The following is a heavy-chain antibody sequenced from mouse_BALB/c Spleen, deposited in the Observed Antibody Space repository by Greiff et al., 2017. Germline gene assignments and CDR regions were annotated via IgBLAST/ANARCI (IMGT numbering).Heavy chain of an antibody. CDR2: IYPGDGDT. CDR1: GYTFTSYW. D-gene: IGHD2-2*01. CDR3: ARGGWLRQGYFDV. V-gene: IGHV1-87*01. Sequence: QVQLQQSGAELARPGASVKLSCKASGYTFTSYWMQWVKQRPGQGLEWIGAIYPGDGDTRYTQKFKGKATLTADKSSSTAYMQLSSLASEDSAVYYCARGGWLRQGYFDVWGAGTTVTVSS. J-gene: IGHJ1*01.